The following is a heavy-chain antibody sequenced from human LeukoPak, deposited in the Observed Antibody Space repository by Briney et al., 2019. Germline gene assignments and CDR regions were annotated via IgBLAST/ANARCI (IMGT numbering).Heavy chain of an antibody. CDR2: INHSGST. V-gene: IGHV4-34*01. CDR1: GGSFSDYY. Sequence: SETLSLTRAVYGGSFSDYYWSWIRQPPRKGLEWIGEINHSGSTNYNPSLKSRVTISVDTSKNQFSLKLSSVTAADTAVYYCARGTHYYGSGSYYSHPWGQGTLVTVSS. J-gene: IGHJ5*02. D-gene: IGHD3-10*01. CDR3: ARGTHYYGSGSYYSHP.